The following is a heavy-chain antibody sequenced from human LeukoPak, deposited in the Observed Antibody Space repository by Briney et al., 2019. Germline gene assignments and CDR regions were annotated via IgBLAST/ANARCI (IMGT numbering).Heavy chain of an antibody. J-gene: IGHJ4*02. Sequence: SETLSLTCTVSGDSISSSNYFRGWIRQPPGKGLEWIGNIYYSGSTYYNPSLKSRVTISVDTSKNQFSLKLSSVTAADTAVYYCANSANYGGNSGYFDYWGQGTLVTVS. V-gene: IGHV4-39*01. CDR1: GDSISSSNYF. D-gene: IGHD4-23*01. CDR3: ANSANYGGNSGYFDY. CDR2: IYYSGST.